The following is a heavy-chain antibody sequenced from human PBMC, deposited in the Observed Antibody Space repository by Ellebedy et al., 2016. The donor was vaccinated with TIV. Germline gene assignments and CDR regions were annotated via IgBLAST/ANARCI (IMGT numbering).Heavy chain of an antibody. CDR3: RQFYYDILTGDSRPDY. Sequence: SETLSLTCNVSGGSVSSYSYYSGWIRQPAGKGLEWIGEIYYSGSTFYNPSLKSRVTISVDTSKNQFSLQLTSVTAADTAVYHCRQFYYDILTGDSRPDYWGQGTLVTVSS. V-gene: IGHV4-39*07. J-gene: IGHJ4*02. CDR1: GGSVSSYSYY. D-gene: IGHD3-9*01. CDR2: IYYSGST.